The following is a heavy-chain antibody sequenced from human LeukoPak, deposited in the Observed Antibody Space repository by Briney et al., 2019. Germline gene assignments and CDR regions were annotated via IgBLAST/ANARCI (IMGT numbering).Heavy chain of an antibody. CDR3: ARGSPRADY. J-gene: IGHJ4*02. CDR1: GGSISSYY. Sequence: SETLSPTCTVPGGSISSYYWSWIRQPPGKGLEWIGYIYYTGSTNYNPSLKSRVTISVDTSKNQFSLKLTSVTAADTAVYYCARGSPRADYWGQGTLVTVSS. CDR2: IYYTGST. V-gene: IGHV4-59*01.